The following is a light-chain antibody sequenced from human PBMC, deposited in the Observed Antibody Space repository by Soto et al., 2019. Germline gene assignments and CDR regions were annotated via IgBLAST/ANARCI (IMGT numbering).Light chain of an antibody. Sequence: QSALTQPRSVSGSPGQSVTISCTGSSSDIGGYDYVSWYQQHPGKAPRLLIYDVNQRPSRVPDRFSGSKAGNTASLTISGLRNDDEGDYYCCSFAGKDTFDVFGAGTKLTVL. CDR1: SSDIGGYDY. CDR2: DVN. CDR3: CSFAGKDTFDV. V-gene: IGLV2-11*01. J-gene: IGLJ1*01.